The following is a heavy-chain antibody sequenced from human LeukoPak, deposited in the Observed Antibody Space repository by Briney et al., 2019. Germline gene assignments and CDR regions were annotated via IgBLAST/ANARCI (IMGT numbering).Heavy chain of an antibody. CDR3: ARDSRLYSSGD. CDR2: IYTSGST. V-gene: IGHV4-4*07. Sequence: SETLSLTCTVSGGSISSYYWSWIRQPAGKGLEWIGRIYTSGSTNDNPSLKSRVTMSVDPSKKQLSLKLSSVTAADTAVYYCARDSRLYSSGDWGQGTLVTVSS. CDR1: GGSISSYY. D-gene: IGHD6-19*01. J-gene: IGHJ4*02.